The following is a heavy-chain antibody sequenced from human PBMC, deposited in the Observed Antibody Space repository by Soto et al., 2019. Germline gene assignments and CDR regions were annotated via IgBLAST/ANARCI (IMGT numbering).Heavy chain of an antibody. V-gene: IGHV4-4*02. D-gene: IGHD3-3*01. CDR1: GDSISSHDW. CDR3: VRNGYYSLDY. CDR2: IHHSGCT. J-gene: IGHJ4*02. Sequence: QVQLQESGPGLVKPSGTLSLTCAVSGDSISSHDWWSWVRQPPNKGLEWIAEIHHSGCTNYNPSLMSRATIPVDNYKNQFSLKLISATAADTAVYYCVRNGYYSLDYWGQGTLVSVSS.